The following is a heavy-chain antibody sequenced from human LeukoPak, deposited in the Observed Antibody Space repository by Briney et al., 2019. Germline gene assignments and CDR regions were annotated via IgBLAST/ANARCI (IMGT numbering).Heavy chain of an antibody. V-gene: IGHV3-21*01. CDR2: ISSSSSYI. J-gene: IGHJ4*02. CDR3: EGRGYSGLYYFDY. D-gene: IGHD5-12*01. CDR1: GFTITTNY. Sequence: PGGSLRLSCAASGFTITTNYMNWVRQAPGKGLEWVSSISSSSSYIYYADSVKGRFTISRDNAKNSLYLQMNSLRAEDTAVYYCEGRGYSGLYYFDYWGQGTLVTVSS.